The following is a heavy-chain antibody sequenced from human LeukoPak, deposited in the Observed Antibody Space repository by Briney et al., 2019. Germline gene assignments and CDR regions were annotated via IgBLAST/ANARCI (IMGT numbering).Heavy chain of an antibody. D-gene: IGHD3-9*01. Sequence: TGGSLRLSCAASGFTFSSYGMHWARQAPGKGLEWVAFIRYDGSNKYYADSVKGRFTISRDNSKNTLYLQMNSLRAEDTAVYYCAKDRHILTGYSTYYFDYWGQGTLVTVSS. J-gene: IGHJ4*02. CDR3: AKDRHILTGYSTYYFDY. CDR2: IRYDGSNK. V-gene: IGHV3-30*02. CDR1: GFTFSSYG.